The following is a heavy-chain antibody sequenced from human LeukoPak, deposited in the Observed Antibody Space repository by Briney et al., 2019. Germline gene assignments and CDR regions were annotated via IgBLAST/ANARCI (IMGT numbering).Heavy chain of an antibody. CDR2: ISVSGNT. CDR3: ARVIVGATADYYYYYMDV. V-gene: IGHV3-23*01. J-gene: IGHJ6*03. D-gene: IGHD1-26*01. Sequence: GGSLRLSCAASGFTLSSYAMSWVRQGPGKGLEWVSAISVSGNTYHADSVKGRFTISRDSSKNTLYLQMNNLRAEDTALYHCARVIVGATADYYYYYMDVWGKGTTVTISS. CDR1: GFTLSSYA.